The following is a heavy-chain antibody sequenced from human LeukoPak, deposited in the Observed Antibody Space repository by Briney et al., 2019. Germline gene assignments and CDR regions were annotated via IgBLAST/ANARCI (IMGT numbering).Heavy chain of an antibody. CDR1: GFTFSSYA. J-gene: IGHJ6*02. CDR2: ISGSGGST. CDR3: AKALLPNYYYYGMDV. Sequence: GGSLRLSRAASGFTFSSYAMSSVREAPRGRLERVSAISGSGGSTYYADSVKGRFTISRDNSKHTLYLQMNSLRAEDTAVYYCAKALLPNYYYYGMDVWGQGTTVTVSS. V-gene: IGHV3-23*01.